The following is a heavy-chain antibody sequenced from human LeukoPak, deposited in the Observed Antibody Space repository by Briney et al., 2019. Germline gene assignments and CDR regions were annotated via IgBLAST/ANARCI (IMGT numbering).Heavy chain of an antibody. CDR3: VGDSSLLY. J-gene: IGHJ4*02. Sequence: GGSLRLSCAASGFTLSVHWMYWVRQDPGKGLVGVSRINPDGSYTNYADSVKGRFTISRDNAKSTLYLQMDSLRAEDTAVYYCVGDSSLLYWGQGALVIDSS. D-gene: IGHD6-13*01. CDR1: GFTLSVHW. V-gene: IGHV3-74*01. CDR2: INPDGSYT.